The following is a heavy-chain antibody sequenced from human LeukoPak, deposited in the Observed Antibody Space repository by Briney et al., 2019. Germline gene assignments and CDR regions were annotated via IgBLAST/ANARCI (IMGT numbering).Heavy chain of an antibody. V-gene: IGHV1-2*02. J-gene: IGHJ5*02. Sequence: ASVKVSCKASGYTFTGYYMHWVRQAPGQGLEWMGWINPNSGGTNYAQKFQGRVTMTRDTSISTAYMELSRLRSDDTAVYYCARLVEYQLLSFSRDRNWFDPWGQGTLVTVSS. CDR1: GYTFTGYY. CDR3: ARLVEYQLLSFSRDRNWFDP. D-gene: IGHD2-2*01. CDR2: INPNSGGT.